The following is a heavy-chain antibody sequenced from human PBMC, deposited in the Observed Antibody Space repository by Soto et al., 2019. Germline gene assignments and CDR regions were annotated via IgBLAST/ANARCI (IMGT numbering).Heavy chain of an antibody. CDR3: AKDRKSGSGWYWDY. CDR2: ISGSGAST. D-gene: IGHD6-19*01. J-gene: IGHJ4*02. V-gene: IGHV3-23*01. CDR1: GFTFDTYA. Sequence: GGSLRLSCAASGFTFDTYAMSWVRQAPGKGLEWVSHISGSGASTYNADSVKGRFTISRDNSKNTLFLQMNSLRAEDTAIYFCAKDRKSGSGWYWDYWGQGTLVTVSS.